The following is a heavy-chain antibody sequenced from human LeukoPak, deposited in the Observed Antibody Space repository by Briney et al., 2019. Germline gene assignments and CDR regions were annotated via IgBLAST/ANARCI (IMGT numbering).Heavy chain of an antibody. V-gene: IGHV5-51*01. J-gene: IGHJ3*01. CDR1: GYPFTSCW. CDR2: IYSGDSDT. CDR3: ARKDSCNSGWYGAFDF. Sequence: GESLKTSCKGPGYPFTSCWIAWVRPVPGKGLEWMGIIYSGDSDTRYSPSFQGQVTISADKSISTAYLQWSSLKASDTAMYYCARKDSCNSGWYGAFDFWGQGTMVIVSS. D-gene: IGHD6-19*01.